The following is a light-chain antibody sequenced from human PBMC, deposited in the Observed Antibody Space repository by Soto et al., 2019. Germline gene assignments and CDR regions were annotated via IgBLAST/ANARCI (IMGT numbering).Light chain of an antibody. V-gene: IGLV2-8*01. CDR1: SSDVGGSNF. CDR3: RSYASAITVV. Sequence: QSALTQPPSASGSPGQSVTISCTGTSSDVGGSNFVSWYQQYPGKAPKLMIYEVSKRPSGVPDRFSGSRSGNTASLTVSGLQTEDEADYYCRSYASAITVVFGGGTKLTVL. CDR2: EVS. J-gene: IGLJ3*02.